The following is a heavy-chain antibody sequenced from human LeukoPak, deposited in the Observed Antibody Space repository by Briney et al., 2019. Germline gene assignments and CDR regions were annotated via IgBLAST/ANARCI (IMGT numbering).Heavy chain of an antibody. CDR1: GFTFSSYA. D-gene: IGHD3-22*01. Sequence: PGGSLRLSCAASGFTFSSYAMSWVRQAPGKGLEWIGSIYYSGSTYYNPSLKSRVTISVDTSKNQFSLKLSSVTAADTAVYYCARPYYYDSIDIWGQGTMVTVSS. J-gene: IGHJ3*02. V-gene: IGHV4-39*01. CDR2: IYYSGST. CDR3: ARPYYYDSIDI.